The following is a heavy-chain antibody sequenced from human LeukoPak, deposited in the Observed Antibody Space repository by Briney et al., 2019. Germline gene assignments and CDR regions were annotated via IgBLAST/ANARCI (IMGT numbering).Heavy chain of an antibody. D-gene: IGHD6-19*01. V-gene: IGHV3-53*01. J-gene: IGHJ4*02. CDR2: IYSGGTT. Sequence: PGGSLRLSCAASGFTVSSNYMSWVRQAPGKGLEWVSVIYSGGTTYYADSVKGRFIISRDGSGNTLYLQMNSLRVEDTGVYFCAREIPLAGTFYFDNWGQGTLVTVSS. CDR1: GFTVSSNY. CDR3: AREIPLAGTFYFDN.